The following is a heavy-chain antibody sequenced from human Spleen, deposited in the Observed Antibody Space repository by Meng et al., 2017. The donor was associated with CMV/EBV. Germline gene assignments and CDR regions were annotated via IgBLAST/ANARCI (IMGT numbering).Heavy chain of an antibody. J-gene: IGHJ6*02. Sequence: LSLTCAASGFTFSSYSMNWVRQAPGKGLEWVSSISSSSSYIYYADSVKGRFTISRDNAKNSLYLQMNSLRAEDTALYYCARGAAAPPYFYYYYGMDVWGQGTTVTVSS. CDR3: ARGAAAPPYFYYYYGMDV. D-gene: IGHD2-2*01. CDR2: ISSSSSYI. CDR1: GFTFSSYS. V-gene: IGHV3-21*01.